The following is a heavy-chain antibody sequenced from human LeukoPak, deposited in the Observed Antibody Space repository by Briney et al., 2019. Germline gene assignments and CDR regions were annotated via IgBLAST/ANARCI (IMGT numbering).Heavy chain of an antibody. CDR1: GYTFNKYS. CDR2: INPNSGGT. CDR3: ARDPLWSGNFDY. V-gene: IGHV1-2*02. J-gene: IGHJ4*02. D-gene: IGHD3-10*01. Sequence: GASVKVSCKASGYTFNKYSISWVRQAPGQGLEWMGWINPNSGGTNYAQKFQGRVTMTRDTSISTAYMELSRLRSDDTAVYYCARDPLWSGNFDYWGQGTLVTVSS.